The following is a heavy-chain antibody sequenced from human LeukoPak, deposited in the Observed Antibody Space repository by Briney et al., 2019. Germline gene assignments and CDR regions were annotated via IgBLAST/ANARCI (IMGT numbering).Heavy chain of an antibody. V-gene: IGHV4-59*12. D-gene: IGHD1-26*01. CDR2: VQYNGAA. Sequence: SETLSLTCSVSGASISSNYWSWILQPPAGGLEWIGSVQYNGAADYNPSLKNRLTISIDTSSNQFSLKLHSATAAATAVFYCAGERELKGEGAHFFYWGQGTLVTVSS. CDR3: AGERELKGEGAHFFY. CDR1: GASISSNY. J-gene: IGHJ4*02.